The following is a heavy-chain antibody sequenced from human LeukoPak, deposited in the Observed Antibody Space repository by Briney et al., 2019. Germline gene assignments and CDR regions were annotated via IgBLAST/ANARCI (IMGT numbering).Heavy chain of an antibody. CDR2: ISGSGGST. Sequence: GGSLRLSCAASGFTFSSYAMSWVSQAPGKGLEWVSSISGSGGSTYYADSVKGRFTISRDNSKNTLYLQMNSLRAEDTAVYYCAKDRMGIQLWLLFDYWGQGTLVTVSS. CDR3: AKDRMGIQLWLLFDY. V-gene: IGHV3-23*01. J-gene: IGHJ4*02. CDR1: GFTFSSYA. D-gene: IGHD5-18*01.